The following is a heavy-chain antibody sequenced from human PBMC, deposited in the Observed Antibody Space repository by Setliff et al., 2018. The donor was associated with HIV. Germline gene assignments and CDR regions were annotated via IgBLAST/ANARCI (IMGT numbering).Heavy chain of an antibody. D-gene: IGHD6-19*01. CDR2: IYYSGST. J-gene: IGHJ4*02. CDR3: ASPASGGSSGQYHY. V-gene: IGHV4-39*01. CDR1: GGSISSSSYY. Sequence: SETLSLTCTVSGGSISSSSYYWGWIRRPPGKGLEWIGSIYYSGSTYYNPSLKSRVTISVDTSKNQFSLKLSSVTAADTAVYYCASPASGGSSGQYHYWGQGTLVTVSS.